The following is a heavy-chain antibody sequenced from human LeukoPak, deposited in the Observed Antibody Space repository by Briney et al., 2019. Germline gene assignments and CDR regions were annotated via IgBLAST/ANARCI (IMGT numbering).Heavy chain of an antibody. CDR2: INPNSGGT. J-gene: IGHJ6*02. V-gene: IGHV1-2*02. D-gene: IGHD3-10*01. Sequence: ASVKVSCQASGYTFTGYYMHWVRQAPGQGLEWMGWINPNSGGTNYAQKFQGRVTMTRDTSISTAYMELSRLRSDDTAVYYCARDLRKEVVRGISMGYYYGKDVWGQGTTVTVSS. CDR3: ARDLRKEVVRGISMGYYYGKDV. CDR1: GYTFTGYY.